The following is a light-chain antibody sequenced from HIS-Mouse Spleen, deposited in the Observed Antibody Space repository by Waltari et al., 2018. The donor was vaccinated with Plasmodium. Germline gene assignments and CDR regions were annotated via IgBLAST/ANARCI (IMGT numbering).Light chain of an antibody. V-gene: IGLV1-44*01. CDR3: AAWDDSLNGVV. J-gene: IGLJ2*01. Sequence: QSVLTQPPSASGTPGQRVTISCSGSSSNIGSNTVNWYPQLPGTAPKLLIYSNNQRPSGVPDRFYGSKSGTAASLAISGLQSEDEADYYCAAWDDSLNGVVFGGGTKLTVL. CDR2: SNN. CDR1: SSNIGSNT.